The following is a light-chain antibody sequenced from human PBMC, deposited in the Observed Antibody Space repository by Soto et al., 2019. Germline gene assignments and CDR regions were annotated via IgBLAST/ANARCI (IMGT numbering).Light chain of an antibody. V-gene: IGKV3-20*01. CDR2: GAS. Sequence: ESMLTQSPGTLSLSPGERATLSCRASQSVSTRYLAWYQQKPGQAPRLLIYGASIRATGIPDRFSGSGSGTDFTLTISRLEPEDFAVYYCHQFGSSLPAFTFGQGTKLKI. CDR1: QSVSTRY. J-gene: IGKJ2*01. CDR3: HQFGSSLPAFT.